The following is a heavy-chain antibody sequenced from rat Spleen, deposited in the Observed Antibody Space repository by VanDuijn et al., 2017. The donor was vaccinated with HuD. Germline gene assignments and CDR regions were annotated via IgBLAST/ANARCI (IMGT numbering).Heavy chain of an antibody. J-gene: IGHJ3*01. D-gene: IGHD1-11*01. CDR2: ITHSDGST. Sequence: EVQLVESDGGLVQPGRSLKLSCAASGFIFSDHYVAWVRQAPGKGLEWVATITHSDGSTFYPDSVRGRFTISRDNAKSTLYLQMNSLRSEDTATYYCATEGAYYGGYLPFAYWGQGTLVTVSS. CDR1: GFIFSDHY. CDR3: ATEGAYYGGYLPFAY. V-gene: IGHV5-20*01.